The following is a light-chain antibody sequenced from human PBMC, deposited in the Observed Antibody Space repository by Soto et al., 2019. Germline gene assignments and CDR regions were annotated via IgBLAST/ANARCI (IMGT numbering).Light chain of an antibody. CDR1: QGISSY. J-gene: IGKJ1*01. Sequence: AIRMTQSPSSFSASTGERVTITCRASQGISSYLAWYQQKPGKAPKLLIYAASTLQSGVPSRFSGSGSGTDFTLAISCLQSEDFATYYCQQYYSYPPTFCQGTKVEIK. V-gene: IGKV1-8*01. CDR2: AAS. CDR3: QQYYSYPPT.